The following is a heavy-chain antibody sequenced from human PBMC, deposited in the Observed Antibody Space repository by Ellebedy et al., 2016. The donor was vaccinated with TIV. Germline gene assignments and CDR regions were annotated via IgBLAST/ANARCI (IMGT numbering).Heavy chain of an antibody. D-gene: IGHD3-3*02. V-gene: IGHV3-21*01. CDR3: AKDRQFWSPRPHNAFDI. Sequence: PGGSLRLSCEASGFTLRSYSMNWVRQAPGKGLEWVSSISTNNNYMYYADSVKGRFTISRDNAKNSLYLQMNSLRAEDTAVYYCAKDRQFWSPRPHNAFDIWGQGTTVTVSS. CDR1: GFTLRSYS. J-gene: IGHJ3*02. CDR2: ISTNNNYM.